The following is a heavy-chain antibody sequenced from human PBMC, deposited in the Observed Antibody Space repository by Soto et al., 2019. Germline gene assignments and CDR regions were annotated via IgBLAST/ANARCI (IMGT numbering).Heavy chain of an antibody. V-gene: IGHV1-18*01. CDR2: INVYTGNT. D-gene: IGHD3-10*01. CDR3: ARFYGSGNFPYDS. CDR1: GYTFTTYG. Sequence: QVQLVQSGAEIKKPGASGEVSCKASGYTFTTYGITWVRQAPGQGLEWMGWINVYTGNTDYAQKVQGRVTMTTDTSTSTAYMEVRSLRSDDTAVYYCARFYGSGNFPYDSWGQGTLVTVSS. J-gene: IGHJ4*02.